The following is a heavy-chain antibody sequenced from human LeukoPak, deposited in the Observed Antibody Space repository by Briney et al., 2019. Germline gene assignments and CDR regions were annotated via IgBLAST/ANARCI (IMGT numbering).Heavy chain of an antibody. D-gene: IGHD3-22*01. CDR1: GDSISSGDYY. Sequence: SETLSLTCTVSGDSISSGDYYWSWIRQPAGKGLEWIGRISSSGSTNYNPSLKGRVTISVDTSKNQFSLKLSSVTAADTAVYFCARGPYSYDSSGAFDIWGQGTMVTVSS. V-gene: IGHV4-61*02. J-gene: IGHJ3*02. CDR3: ARGPYSYDSSGAFDI. CDR2: ISSSGST.